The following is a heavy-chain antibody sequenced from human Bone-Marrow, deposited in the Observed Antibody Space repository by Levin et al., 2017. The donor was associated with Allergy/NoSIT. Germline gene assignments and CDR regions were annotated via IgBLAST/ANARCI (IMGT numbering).Heavy chain of an antibody. V-gene: IGHV3-7*01. J-gene: IGHJ3*02. Sequence: PGVSLRLSCAASGFTFSSYWMSWVRQAPGKGLEWVANIKQDGSEKYYVDSVKGRFTISRDNAKNSLYLQMNSLRAEDTAVYYCAGEVYLPLAFDIWGQGTMVTVSS. D-gene: IGHD5/OR15-5a*01. CDR3: AGEVYLPLAFDI. CDR2: IKQDGSEK. CDR1: GFTFSSYW.